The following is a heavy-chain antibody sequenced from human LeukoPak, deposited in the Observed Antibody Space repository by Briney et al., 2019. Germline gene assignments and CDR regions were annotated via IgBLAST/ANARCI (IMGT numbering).Heavy chain of an antibody. J-gene: IGHJ4*02. D-gene: IGHD3-10*01. Sequence: AASVKVSCKASGYTFTGYYMHWVRQAPGQGLEWMGWINTNTGNPTYAQGFTGRFVFSLDTSVSTAYLQISSLKAEDTAVYYCARDYYGSGSYYNRARYYFDYWGQGTLVTVSS. CDR2: INTNTGNP. V-gene: IGHV7-4-1*02. CDR1: GYTFTGYY. CDR3: ARDYYGSGSYYNRARYYFDY.